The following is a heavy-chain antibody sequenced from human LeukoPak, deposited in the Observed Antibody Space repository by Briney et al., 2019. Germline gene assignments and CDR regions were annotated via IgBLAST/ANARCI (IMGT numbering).Heavy chain of an antibody. CDR1: GFSISSGYH. Sequence: PSETLSLTCDVSGFSISSGYHWGWIRQPPGKGLEWIGTIYHSGSTYYNPSLKSRVTISVDTSKNQFSLKLSSVTAADTAVYYCARHERFYYYYMDFWGKGTTVTVSS. V-gene: IGHV4-38-2*01. CDR2: IYHSGST. CDR3: ARHERFYYYYMDF. D-gene: IGHD1-1*01. J-gene: IGHJ6*03.